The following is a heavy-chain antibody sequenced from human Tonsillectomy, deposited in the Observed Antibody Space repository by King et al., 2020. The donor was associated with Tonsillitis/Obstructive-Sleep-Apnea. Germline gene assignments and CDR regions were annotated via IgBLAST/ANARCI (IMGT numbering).Heavy chain of an antibody. Sequence: VQLVESGGGVVQPGRSLRLSCAASGFTFSTYGMHWVRQAPGKGLEWVAVIYYDGTYKVYADSVKGRFTISRDNSKNMLYIQMNSLRAEDTAVYYCAGALNDALDIWGQGTMVTVSS. CDR3: AGALNDALDI. V-gene: IGHV3-33*01. CDR2: IYYDGTYK. D-gene: IGHD3-10*01. J-gene: IGHJ3*02. CDR1: GFTFSTYG.